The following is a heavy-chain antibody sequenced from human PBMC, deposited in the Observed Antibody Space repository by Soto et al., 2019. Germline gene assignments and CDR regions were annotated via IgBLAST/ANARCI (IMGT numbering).Heavy chain of an antibody. D-gene: IGHD6-19*01. CDR1: GFTFSSYG. V-gene: IGHV3-30*18. J-gene: IGHJ6*02. CDR3: AKKRAVAGTGFEEGPEYYYYGMDV. Sequence: QVQLVESGGGVVQPGRSLRLSCAASGFTFSSYGMHWVRQAPGKGLEWVAVISYDGSNKYYADSVKGRFTISRDNSKNTLYLQMHSLRAEDTAVYYCAKKRAVAGTGFEEGPEYYYYGMDVWGQGTTVTVSS. CDR2: ISYDGSNK.